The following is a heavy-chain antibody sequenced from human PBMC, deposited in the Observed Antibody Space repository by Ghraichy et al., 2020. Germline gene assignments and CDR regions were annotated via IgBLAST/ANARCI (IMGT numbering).Heavy chain of an antibody. J-gene: IGHJ4*02. CDR2: INQDGSEE. CDR3: ARHNNADDY. V-gene: IGHV3-7*01. CDR1: GFPLSNYF. D-gene: IGHD1-1*01. Sequence: GGSLRLSCAASGFPLSNYFMTWVRQAPGKGLEWVANINQDGSEEYYVDSVKGRFTISRDNAKNSLYLQMNSLRTEDTAVYYCARHNNADDYWGQGILVTVSS.